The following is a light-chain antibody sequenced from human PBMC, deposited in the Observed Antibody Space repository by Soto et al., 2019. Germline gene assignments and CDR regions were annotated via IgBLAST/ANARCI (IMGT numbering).Light chain of an antibody. CDR1: QRVNSLY. J-gene: IGKJ4*01. V-gene: IGKV3-20*01. Sequence: EMVLTQSPGTLSLSPGERATLSCRASQRVNSLYLAWYQQKPGQAPRLLIYGASSRATAIPDRFSGSGSGTDISLTISRLKPEDFAVYYCQYYSRSQTFGGGTKVEIK. CDR3: QYYSRSQT. CDR2: GAS.